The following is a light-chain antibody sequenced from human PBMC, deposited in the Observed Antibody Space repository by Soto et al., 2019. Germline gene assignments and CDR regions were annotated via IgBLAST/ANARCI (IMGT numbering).Light chain of an antibody. Sequence: IQLTQSPSSLSASIGDRVTITCRASQDISSYLAWYRQKAGKAPELLIEAASTLQSGVPSRFSGSGSGTDFAVTISSVQCEDFATYYCQQLKKYQLSFGGGTKVEIK. CDR2: AAS. CDR3: QQLKKYQLS. CDR1: QDISSY. V-gene: IGKV1-9*01. J-gene: IGKJ4*01.